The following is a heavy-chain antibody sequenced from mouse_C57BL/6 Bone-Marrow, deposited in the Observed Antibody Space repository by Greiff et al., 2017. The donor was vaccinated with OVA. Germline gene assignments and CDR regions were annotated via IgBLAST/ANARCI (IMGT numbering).Heavy chain of an antibody. CDR1: GYTFTSYG. V-gene: IGHV1-81*01. J-gene: IGHJ4*01. CDR2: IYPRSGNT. D-gene: IGHD2-3*01. CDR3: ARGGDGYSYAMDY. Sequence: QVQLKQSGAELARPGASVKLSCKASGYTFTSYGISWVKQRTGQGLEWIGEIYPRSGNTYYNEKFKGKATLTADKSSSTAYMELRSLTSDDSAVYFCARGGDGYSYAMDYWGQGTSVTVSS.